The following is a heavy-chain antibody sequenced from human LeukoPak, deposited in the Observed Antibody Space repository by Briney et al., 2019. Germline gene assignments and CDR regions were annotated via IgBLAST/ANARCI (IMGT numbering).Heavy chain of an antibody. V-gene: IGHV3-23*01. CDR3: AKVGDFWSTTNLDY. Sequence: GGSLRLSCAASGFTFSSYAMSWVRQAPGKGLEWVSAISGSGGSTYYADSVKGRFTISRDNSKNTLYLQMNSLRAEDTAVYYCAKVGDFWSTTNLDYWGQGTLVTVSS. CDR1: GFTFSSYA. CDR2: ISGSGGST. D-gene: IGHD3-3*01. J-gene: IGHJ4*02.